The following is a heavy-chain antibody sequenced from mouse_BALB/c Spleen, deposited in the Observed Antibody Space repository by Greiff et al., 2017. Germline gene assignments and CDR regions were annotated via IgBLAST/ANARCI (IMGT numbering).Heavy chain of an antibody. D-gene: IGHD1-2*01. J-gene: IGHJ1*01. V-gene: IGHV1S127*01. CDR2: IDPSDSYT. CDR1: GYTFTSYW. CDR3: TRSLLRPWYFDV. Sequence: QVQLQQPGAELVKPGASVKMSCKASGYTFTSYWMHWVKQRPGQGLEWIGVIDPSDSYTSYNQKFKGKATLTVDTSSSTAYMQLSSLTSEDSAVYYCTRSLLRPWYFDVWGAGTTVTVAS.